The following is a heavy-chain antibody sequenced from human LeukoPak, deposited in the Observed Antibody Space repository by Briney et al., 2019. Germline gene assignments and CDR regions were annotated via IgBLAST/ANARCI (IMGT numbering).Heavy chain of an antibody. J-gene: IGHJ3*02. Sequence: SQTLSLTCTVSGGSISSGDYYWSWIHQPPGKGLEWIGYIYYSGSTYYNPSLKSRVTISVDTSKNQFSLKLSSVTAADTAVYYCARMKTGRAFDIWGQGTMVTVSS. CDR2: IYYSGST. V-gene: IGHV4-30-4*08. CDR1: GGSISSGDYY. CDR3: ARMKTGRAFDI.